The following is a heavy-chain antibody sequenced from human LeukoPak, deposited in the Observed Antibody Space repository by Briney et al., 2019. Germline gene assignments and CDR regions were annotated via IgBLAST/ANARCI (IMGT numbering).Heavy chain of an antibody. D-gene: IGHD6-19*01. CDR2: INHSGST. V-gene: IGHV4-34*01. J-gene: IGHJ4*02. CDR3: AVPKQWLGFDY. CDR1: GGFLRGYY. Sequence: PSETLSLTCAVYGGFLRGYYWSWIRQPPGKGLEWIGEINHSGSTNYNPSLKSRVTISVDTSKNQFSLKLSSVTAADTAVYYCAVPKQWLGFDYWGQGTLVTVSS.